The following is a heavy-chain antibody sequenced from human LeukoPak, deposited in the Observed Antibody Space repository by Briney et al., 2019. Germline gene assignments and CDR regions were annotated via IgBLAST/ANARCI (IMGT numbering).Heavy chain of an antibody. V-gene: IGHV3-33*01. CDR1: GFTFSSYG. J-gene: IGHJ4*02. CDR2: KWYDGSNK. D-gene: IGHD1-26*01. Sequence: GGSLRLSCAASGFTFSSYGMHWVRQAPGKGLEWVAVKWYDGSNKYYADSVKGRFTISRDNSKNTLYLEMNSLRAEDTAVYYCARPGRIVGATNFDYGGQGTLVTVSS. CDR3: ARPGRIVGATNFDY.